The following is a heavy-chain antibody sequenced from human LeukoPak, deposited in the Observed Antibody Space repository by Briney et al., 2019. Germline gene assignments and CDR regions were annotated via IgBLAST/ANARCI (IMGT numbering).Heavy chain of an antibody. Sequence: SETLSLTCTVSDGSISSSSYYWGWIRQPPGKGLEWIGSIYYSGSTNYNPSLKSRVTISVDTSKKQFSLKLSSVTAADTAVYYCARQASGSSRLAYSDYWGQGTLVTVSS. CDR1: DGSISSSSYY. V-gene: IGHV4-39*01. J-gene: IGHJ4*02. CDR3: ARQASGSSRLAYSDY. D-gene: IGHD6-13*01. CDR2: IYYSGST.